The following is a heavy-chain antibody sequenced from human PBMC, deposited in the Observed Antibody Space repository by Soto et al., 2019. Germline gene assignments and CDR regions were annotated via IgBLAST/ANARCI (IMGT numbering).Heavy chain of an antibody. CDR2: ISGSGDST. CDR3: ARPGSGSDHDY. CDR1: GFTFSSYA. Sequence: EVQLLESGGGLVQPGGSLRLSCAASGFTFSSYAMRWVRQAPGKGLEWVSAISGSGDSTYYADSVKGRFTTSRDTSKNTLYLQMNSQIAEDTDVYYCARPGSGSDHDYWGQGRLVTVSS. J-gene: IGHJ4*02. D-gene: IGHD1-26*01. V-gene: IGHV3-23*01.